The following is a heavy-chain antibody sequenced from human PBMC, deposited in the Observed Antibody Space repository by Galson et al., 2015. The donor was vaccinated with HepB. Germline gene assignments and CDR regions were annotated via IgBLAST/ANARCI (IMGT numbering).Heavy chain of an antibody. J-gene: IGHJ4*02. Sequence: NYRPSFQGHVTISVDKSTSTAFLHWSSLQASDTAVYYCARLQSSIAVAGDYWGQGTLITVSS. CDR3: ARLQSSIAVAGDY. V-gene: IGHV5-10-1*01. D-gene: IGHD6-19*01.